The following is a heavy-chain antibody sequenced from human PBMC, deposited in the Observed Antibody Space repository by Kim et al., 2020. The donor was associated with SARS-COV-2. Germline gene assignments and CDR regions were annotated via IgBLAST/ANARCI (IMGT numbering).Heavy chain of an antibody. D-gene: IGHD1-1*01. CDR1: GFTFSSYG. CDR2: IWYVGSNK. CDR3: ARDLGWNPGGDVNWFDP. V-gene: IGHV3-33*01. Sequence: GGSLRLSCAASGFTFSSYGMHWVRQAPGKGLEWVAVIWYVGSNKNYADSVKGRFTISRDNSKNTLYLQMNSLRAEDTAVYYCARDLGWNPGGDVNWFDP. J-gene: IGHJ5*02.